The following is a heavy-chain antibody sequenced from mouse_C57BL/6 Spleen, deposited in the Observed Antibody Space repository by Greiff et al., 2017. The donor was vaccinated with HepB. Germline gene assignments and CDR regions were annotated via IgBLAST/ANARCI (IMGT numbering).Heavy chain of an antibody. CDR2: ISNLAYSI. J-gene: IGHJ4*01. D-gene: IGHD1-1*01. CDR1: GFTFSDYG. V-gene: IGHV5-15*04. Sequence: EVKVEESGGGLVQPGGSLKLSCAASGFTFSDYGMAWVRQAPRKGPEWVAFISNLAYSIYYADTVTGRFTISRENAKNTLYLEMSSLRSEDTAMYYCARQGTTVVAKDYYAMDYWGQGTSVTVSS. CDR3: ARQGTTVVAKDYYAMDY.